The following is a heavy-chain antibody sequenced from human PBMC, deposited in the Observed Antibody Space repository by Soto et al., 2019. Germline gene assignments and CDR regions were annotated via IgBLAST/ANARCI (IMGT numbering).Heavy chain of an antibody. D-gene: IGHD2-15*01. V-gene: IGHV3-33*01. CDR3: ARYRDGRLATPDY. J-gene: IGHJ4*02. Sequence: QVQLVESGGGVVQPGRSLRLSCAASGFTFSSYGMHWVRQAPGKGLEWVAVIWYDGSNKYYADSVKGRFTISRDNSKNTLYQQINSLRVEDTAVYYCARYRDGRLATPDYWGQGTLVTVSS. CDR2: IWYDGSNK. CDR1: GFTFSSYG.